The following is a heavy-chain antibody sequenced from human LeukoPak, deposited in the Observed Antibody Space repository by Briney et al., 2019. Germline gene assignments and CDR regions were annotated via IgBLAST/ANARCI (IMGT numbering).Heavy chain of an antibody. Sequence: SETLSLTCTVSGGSISSSFYYWGWIRQPPGKGLEWIGSIYYSGRTYYNPSLKSRVTISVDTSKNQFSLKLSSVTAAETAVYYCARETSQKGAHYMDVWGKGTTVTISS. CDR3: ARETSQKGAHYMDV. V-gene: IGHV4-39*02. J-gene: IGHJ6*03. CDR1: GGSISSSFYY. D-gene: IGHD3-16*01. CDR2: IYYSGRT.